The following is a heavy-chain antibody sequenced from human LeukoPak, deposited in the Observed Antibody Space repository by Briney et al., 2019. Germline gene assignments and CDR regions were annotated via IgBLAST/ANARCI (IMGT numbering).Heavy chain of an antibody. J-gene: IGHJ3*02. CDR3: ARVGYSWNAFDI. D-gene: IGHD5-12*01. V-gene: IGHV3-21*01. CDR1: EFTFSSYT. CDR2: ISSSSSYI. Sequence: GGSLRLSCAASEFTFSSYTMNWVRQAPGKGLEWVSSISSSSSYIYYADSVKGRFTISKNNAKNSLYLQMNSLRAEDTAVYYCARVGYSWNAFDIWGQGTMVTVSS.